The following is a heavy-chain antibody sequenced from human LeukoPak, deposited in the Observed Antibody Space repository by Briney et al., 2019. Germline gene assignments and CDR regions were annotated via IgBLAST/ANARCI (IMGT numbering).Heavy chain of an antibody. CDR3: AKGHCISTTCYVYYFDY. J-gene: IGHJ4*02. D-gene: IGHD2-2*01. Sequence: PGGSLRLSCVASGFTSSSYAINWVRQAPGKGLEWVSVISGSGDNTKYADSVKGRFTISRDNSKNTVYLQMNSLRAEDTAVYYCAKGHCISTTCYVYYFDYWGQGTLVTVSS. V-gene: IGHV3-23*01. CDR2: ISGSGDNT. CDR1: GFTSSSYA.